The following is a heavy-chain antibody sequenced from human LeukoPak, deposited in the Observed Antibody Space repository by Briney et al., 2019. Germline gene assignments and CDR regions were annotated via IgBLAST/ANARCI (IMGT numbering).Heavy chain of an antibody. CDR1: GFIFDDYA. Sequence: GGSLRLSCAVSGFIFDDYAMHWVRQAPGKGLEWVSAISGSGGSTYYADSVKGRFTISRDNSKNTLYLQMNSLRAEDTAVYYCAKDPPEAPPDYWGQGTLVTVSS. CDR3: AKDPPEAPPDY. J-gene: IGHJ4*02. V-gene: IGHV3-23*01. CDR2: ISGSGGST. D-gene: IGHD2-2*01.